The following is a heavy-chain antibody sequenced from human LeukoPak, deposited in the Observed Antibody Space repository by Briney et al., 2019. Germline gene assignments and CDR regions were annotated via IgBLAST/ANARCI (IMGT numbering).Heavy chain of an antibody. Sequence: GGSLRLSCAASGFTFSYYWMGWVRQAPGKGLEWVANIKQDGSEKYYVDSVRGRFTISRDNAKNTLYLQMNSLRAEDTAVYYCAKDKRDYGSGSYPQGPNWFDPWGQGTLVTVSS. CDR3: AKDKRDYGSGSYPQGPNWFDP. D-gene: IGHD3-10*01. J-gene: IGHJ5*02. V-gene: IGHV3-7*01. CDR2: IKQDGSEK. CDR1: GFTFSYYW.